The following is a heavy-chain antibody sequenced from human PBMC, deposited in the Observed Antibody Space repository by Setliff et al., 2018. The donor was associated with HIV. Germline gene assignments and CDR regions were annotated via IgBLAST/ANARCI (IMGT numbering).Heavy chain of an antibody. Sequence: GGSLRLSCAASGFMFGVDWMSWVRQAPGKGLEWVANIKQDGSEKTYVDSVKGRFTISRDNAKNSLYLQMNSLRADDTAVYFCARPTNIDTLYYGSQTFYMYYYGLDVWGQGTTVTVSS. CDR1: GFMFGVDW. D-gene: IGHD1-26*01. CDR2: IKQDGSEK. V-gene: IGHV3-7*01. J-gene: IGHJ6*02. CDR3: ARPTNIDTLYYGSQTFYMYYYGLDV.